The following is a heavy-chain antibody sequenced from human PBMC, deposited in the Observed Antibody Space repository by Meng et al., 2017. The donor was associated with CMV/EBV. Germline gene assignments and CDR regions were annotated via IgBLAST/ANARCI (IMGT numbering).Heavy chain of an antibody. Sequence: QFLVWYAAHGLGQPAETCVLTGTVSGGSVISSSYYCGWLRRPQGKGLEWIGSFYYSGSTYYHPSLKSRVPISVDTSKNQFSLKLSSVTAEDTAVYYCARSIAARPYRYNWFDPWGQGTLVTVSS. CDR3: ARSIAARPYRYNWFDP. CDR2: FYYSGST. V-gene: IGHV4-39*07. D-gene: IGHD6-6*01. J-gene: IGHJ5*02. CDR1: GGSVISSSYY.